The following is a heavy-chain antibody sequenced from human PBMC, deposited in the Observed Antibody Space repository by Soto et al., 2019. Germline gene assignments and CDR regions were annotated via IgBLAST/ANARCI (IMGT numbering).Heavy chain of an antibody. J-gene: IGHJ4*02. D-gene: IGHD6-13*01. CDR2: ISAYSGNT. CDR3: AREAYSSSWFFDY. CDR1: GYTFTSYG. Sequence: QVQLVQSGAEVKKPGASVKVSCKASGYTFTSYGISWVRQAPGQGLEWMGWISAYSGNTNYAQKLQGRVTMTTDTTTNTAYMEQRSLRSDDTAVYYCAREAYSSSWFFDYWGQGTLVTVSS. V-gene: IGHV1-18*01.